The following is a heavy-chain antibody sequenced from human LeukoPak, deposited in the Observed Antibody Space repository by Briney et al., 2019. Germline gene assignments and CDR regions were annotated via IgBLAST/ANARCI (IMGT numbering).Heavy chain of an antibody. V-gene: IGHV4-59*12. J-gene: IGHJ6*02. Sequence: SETLSLTCTVSGGSISSYHWSWIQQPPGKGREGCGYIYYSGSTYYNPSLKSRVTISVDTSKNQFSLKLSSVTAADTAVYYCARDLTTVTGYYYYGMDVWGQGTTVTVSS. CDR3: ARDLTTVTGYYYYGMDV. CDR2: IYYSGST. D-gene: IGHD4-17*01. CDR1: GGSISSYH.